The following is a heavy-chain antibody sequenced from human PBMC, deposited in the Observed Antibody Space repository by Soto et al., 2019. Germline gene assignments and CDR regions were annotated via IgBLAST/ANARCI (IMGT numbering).Heavy chain of an antibody. J-gene: IGHJ4*02. V-gene: IGHV3-23*01. CDR2: ISGSGDKT. CDR3: AKDGKIAAAGTWVKYFDY. Sequence: VGSLRLSCAASGFTFSSYAMSWVRQAPGKGLEWVSAISGSGDKTYYADSVKGRFTISRDNSKNTLYLQMNSLRAEDTAVYYCAKDGKIAAAGTWVKYFDYWGQGTLVTVSS. D-gene: IGHD6-13*01. CDR1: GFTFSSYA.